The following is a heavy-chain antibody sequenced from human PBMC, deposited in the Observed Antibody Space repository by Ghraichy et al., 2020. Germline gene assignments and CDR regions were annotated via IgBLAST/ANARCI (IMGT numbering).Heavy chain of an antibody. V-gene: IGHV4-39*01. D-gene: IGHD3-22*01. CDR3: ARLGGYDSSGYYPWYFDY. CDR2: GYYGENT. CDR1: GDSLRSTSYY. J-gene: IGHJ4*02. Sequence: SQTLSLTCTVSGDSLRSTSYYWGWIRQPPGKGLEWIGSGYYGENTYYNPSLKSRVTLSEGTSKNQFSLKLNSVTAADTAVYYCARLGGYDSSGYYPWYFDYWGQGILVTVSS.